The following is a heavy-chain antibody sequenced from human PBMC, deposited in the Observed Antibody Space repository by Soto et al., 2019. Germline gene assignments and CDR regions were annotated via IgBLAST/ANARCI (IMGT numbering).Heavy chain of an antibody. CDR1: GGSISSSGYY. Sequence: PSETLSLTCTVSGGSISSSGYYWIWIRQHPGKGLEWIGYIYYSGSTYYNPSLKSRVTISVDTSKNQFSLKLSSVTAADTAVYYCARWVGATSFDYWGQGTLVTVSS. CDR3: ARWVGATSFDY. D-gene: IGHD1-26*01. CDR2: IYYSGST. V-gene: IGHV4-31*03. J-gene: IGHJ4*02.